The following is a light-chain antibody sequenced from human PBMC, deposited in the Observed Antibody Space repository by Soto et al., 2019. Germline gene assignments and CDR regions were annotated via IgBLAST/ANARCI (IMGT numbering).Light chain of an antibody. CDR2: DVS. J-gene: IGLJ1*01. V-gene: IGLV2-11*01. CDR3: CSSAGGYPDV. Sequence: QSVLTQPRSVSGSPGQSVTISCTGTSSDVGGYNYVSWYQQHPGKAPKLMIYDVSKRPSGVPDRFSGSKSGNTASLTISGLQAEDEADYSCCSSAGGYPDVFGTGTKLTAL. CDR1: SSDVGGYNY.